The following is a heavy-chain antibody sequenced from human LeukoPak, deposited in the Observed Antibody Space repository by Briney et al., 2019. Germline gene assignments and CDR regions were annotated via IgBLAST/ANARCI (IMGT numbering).Heavy chain of an antibody. CDR3: SRYVWGSYPTFDDY. CDR2: ISYSGNT. J-gene: IGHJ4*02. CDR1: GGSISSYY. D-gene: IGHD3-16*02. Sequence: SETLSLTCTVSGGSISSYYWSWIRQPPGKGLEWIGYISYSGNTNYNPSFKSRVTISVDTSNNQFSLKLSSVTAADTAVYYCSRYVWGSYPTFDDYWGQGTLVTVSS. V-gene: IGHV4-59*01.